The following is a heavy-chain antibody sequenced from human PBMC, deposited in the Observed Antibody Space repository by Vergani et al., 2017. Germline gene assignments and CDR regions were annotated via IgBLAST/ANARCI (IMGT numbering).Heavy chain of an antibody. V-gene: IGHV3-21*01. CDR1: GFTFSSYS. D-gene: IGHD6-13*01. Sequence: VQLVESGGGLVKPGGSLRLSCAASGFTFSSYSMNWVRQAPGKGLEWVSSISSSSSYIYYAGSVKGRFTISRDNAKNSLYRQINSLRAEDTAVYYCAREQQLVGAYYYYYGMDVWGQGTTVTVSS. CDR2: ISSSSSYI. J-gene: IGHJ6*02. CDR3: AREQQLVGAYYYYYGMDV.